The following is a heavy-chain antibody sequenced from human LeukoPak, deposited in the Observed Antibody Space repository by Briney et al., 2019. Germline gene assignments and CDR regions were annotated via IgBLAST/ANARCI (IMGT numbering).Heavy chain of an antibody. CDR3: ARWNAYDFWSGYYLSSPYYYYGMDV. D-gene: IGHD3-3*01. V-gene: IGHV1-8*01. CDR2: MNPNSGNT. J-gene: IGHJ6*02. CDR1: GYTFTSYD. Sequence: ASVKVSCKASGYTFTSYDINWVRQATGQGLEWMGWMNPNSGNTGYAQKFQGRVTMTRNTSISTAYMELSSLRSDDTAVYYCARWNAYDFWSGYYLSSPYYYYGMDVWGQGTTVTVSS.